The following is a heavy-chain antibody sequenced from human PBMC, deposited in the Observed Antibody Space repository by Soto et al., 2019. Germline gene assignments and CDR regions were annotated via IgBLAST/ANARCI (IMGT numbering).Heavy chain of an antibody. D-gene: IGHD3-22*01. CDR2: ISYDGSKK. V-gene: IGHV3-30-3*01. CDR1: GFTFRTYA. Sequence: GGSLRLSCAASGFTFRTYAMHWVRQAPGKGLEWVAVISYDGSKKYFADPVKGRFTISRDSSKNTLYLQMNSLTSEDTATDYCAREHHYDSSGYHPFCYYFDDWGQGT. J-gene: IGHJ4*02. CDR3: AREHHYDSSGYHPFCYYFDD.